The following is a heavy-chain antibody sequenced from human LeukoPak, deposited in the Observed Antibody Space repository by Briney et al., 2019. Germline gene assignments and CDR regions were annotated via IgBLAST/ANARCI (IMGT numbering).Heavy chain of an antibody. J-gene: IGHJ4*02. D-gene: IGHD1-1*01. CDR3: ARDLDGLGYFDY. Sequence: ASVKVSXKASGGTFSSYAISWLRQAPGQGLEWIGRIIPIFGTANYAQKFQGRVTITTDESTSTAYMELSSLRSEDTAVYYCARDLDGLGYFDYWGQGTLVTVSS. V-gene: IGHV1-69*05. CDR2: IIPIFGTA. CDR1: GGTFSSYA.